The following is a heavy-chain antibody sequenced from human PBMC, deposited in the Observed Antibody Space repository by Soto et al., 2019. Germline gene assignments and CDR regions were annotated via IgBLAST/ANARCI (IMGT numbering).Heavy chain of an antibody. V-gene: IGHV3-9*01. J-gene: IGHJ4*02. CDR1: GFTFDDYA. Sequence: EVQLVESGGGLVQPGRSLRLSCAASGFTFDDYAMHWVRQAPGKGLEWVSGISWNSGSIGYADSVKGRFTISRDNAKNSLYLQMNSLRAEDTALYYCATDLRYGSGGAFDYWGQGTLVTVSS. CDR2: ISWNSGSI. D-gene: IGHD3-10*01. CDR3: ATDLRYGSGGAFDY.